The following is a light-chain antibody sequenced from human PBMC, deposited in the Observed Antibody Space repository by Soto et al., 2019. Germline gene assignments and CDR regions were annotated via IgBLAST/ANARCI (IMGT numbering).Light chain of an antibody. V-gene: IGKV4-1*01. Sequence: DIVLTQSPDSLAVSLGERATINCKSSQSVLYSSNNKTYLAWYQQIPGQPPKLLIYWASTRESGVPDRFSGSGSGTDFTLTISSLQAEDVAVYYCQQYYSTPSWTFGQGTKVEIK. J-gene: IGKJ1*01. CDR2: WAS. CDR3: QQYYSTPSWT. CDR1: QSVLYSSNNKTY.